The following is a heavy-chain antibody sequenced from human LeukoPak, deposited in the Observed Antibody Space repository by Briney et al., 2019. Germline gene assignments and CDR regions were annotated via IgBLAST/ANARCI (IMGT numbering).Heavy chain of an antibody. CDR2: IIPIFGTA. J-gene: IGHJ5*02. CDR3: AREQDYYDSSGPNWFDP. V-gene: IGHV1-69*13. D-gene: IGHD3-22*01. Sequence: EASVKVSCKASGGTFSSYAISWVRQAPGQGLEWMGGIIPIFGTANYAQKFQGRVTITADESTCTAYMELSSLRSEDTAVYYCAREQDYYDSSGPNWFDPWGQGTLVTVSS. CDR1: GGTFSSYA.